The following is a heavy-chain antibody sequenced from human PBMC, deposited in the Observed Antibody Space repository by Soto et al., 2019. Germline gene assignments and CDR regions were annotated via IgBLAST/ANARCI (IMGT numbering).Heavy chain of an antibody. V-gene: IGHV3-23*01. J-gene: IGHJ4*02. D-gene: IGHD1-26*01. CDR1: GFTFTNYA. CDR2: IDDSGVST. CDR3: AKPRGGYLFDY. Sequence: QLLESGGDLVQPGGSLRLSCAASGFTFTNYAMTWVRQAPGKALEWVSAIDDSGVSTFYADSVKGRFTISRDNSKNTLYLQMDSLRAEDTAVYYCAKPRGGYLFDYWGQGALVTVSS.